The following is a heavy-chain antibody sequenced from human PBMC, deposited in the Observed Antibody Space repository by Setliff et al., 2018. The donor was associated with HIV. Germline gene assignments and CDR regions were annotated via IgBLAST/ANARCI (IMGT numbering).Heavy chain of an antibody. CDR3: AKEVHVSSYYGMDV. CDR1: DFSFSSYE. D-gene: IGHD3-16*01. V-gene: IGHV3-48*03. Sequence: PGGSLRLSCVASDFSFSSYEMNWVRQAPGKGLEWISYISSSGSTIYYADSVKGRFTISRDNSKNTLYLQMNSLRAEDTAVYYCAKEVHVSSYYGMDVWGQGTTVTVSS. J-gene: IGHJ6*02. CDR2: ISSSGSTI.